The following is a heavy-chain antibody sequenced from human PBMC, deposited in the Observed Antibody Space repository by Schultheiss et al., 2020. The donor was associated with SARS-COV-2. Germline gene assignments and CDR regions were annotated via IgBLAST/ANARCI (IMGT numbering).Heavy chain of an antibody. CDR3: AKDRSSWYYYYGMDV. V-gene: IGHV3-23*01. J-gene: IGHJ6*02. D-gene: IGHD6-13*01. CDR1: GGSISSYY. CDR2: ISSSGGST. Sequence: GGSLRLSCTVSGGSISSYYWSWVRQAPGRGLEWVSAISSSGGSTYYADSVKGRFTISRDNSKNTLYLQMNSLRAEDTALYYCAKDRSSWYYYYGMDVWGQGTTVTVSS.